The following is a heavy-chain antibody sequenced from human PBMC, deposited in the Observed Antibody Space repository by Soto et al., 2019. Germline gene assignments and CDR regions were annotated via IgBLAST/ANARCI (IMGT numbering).Heavy chain of an antibody. CDR3: ARGVGDCRVGSCNFYWFDP. Sequence: QVQLVQSGAEVRKPGASVKVSCKASGYTFSDYDINWVRQATGQGLEWVGWMNPNNGDTGYAQKFQGRVSLTRDASIRTAYMELNSLPSEDTAVYYCARGVGDCRVGSCNFYWFDPWGQGAPVIVSS. J-gene: IGHJ5*02. D-gene: IGHD2-15*01. V-gene: IGHV1-8*01. CDR1: GYTFSDYD. CDR2: MNPNNGDT.